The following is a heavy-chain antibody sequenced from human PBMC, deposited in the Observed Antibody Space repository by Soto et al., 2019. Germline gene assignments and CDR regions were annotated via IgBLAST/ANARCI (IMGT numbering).Heavy chain of an antibody. D-gene: IGHD1-26*01. V-gene: IGHV3-23*01. CDR2: ISASGGST. CDR3: AKGGSPDS. Sequence: GGSLRLSCAASGFTFSTYVMNWVRQAPGKGLEWVSGISASGGSTYYADSVKGRFTISRDNSNSKNTLYLQMNSLRAEDTAVYYCAKGGSPDSWGQGTLVTVSS. J-gene: IGHJ5*01. CDR1: GFTFSTYV.